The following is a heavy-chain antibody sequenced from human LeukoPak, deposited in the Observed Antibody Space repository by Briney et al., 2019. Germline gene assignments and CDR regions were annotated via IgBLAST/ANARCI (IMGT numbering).Heavy chain of an antibody. CDR2: ISAYNGNT. CDR1: GYTFTTYG. V-gene: IGHV1-18*01. Sequence: GASMKVSCKASGYTFTTYGFSWVRQAPGQGLEWMGWISAYNGNTNYAQRLQGRVTMTTDTSTSTVYMELRSLRSDDTAVYYCARDKNWKPDYWGQGTLVTVSS. CDR3: ARDKNWKPDY. J-gene: IGHJ4*02. D-gene: IGHD1-1*01.